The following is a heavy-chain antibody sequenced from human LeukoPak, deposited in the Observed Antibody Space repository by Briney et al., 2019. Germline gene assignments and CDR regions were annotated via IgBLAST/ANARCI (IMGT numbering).Heavy chain of an antibody. J-gene: IGHJ6*03. V-gene: IGHV5-51*01. CDR1: GYTFTSYW. CDR3: ARLGYDILTGYLYYYMDV. Sequence: GESLKISCKGSGYTFTSYWIGWVRQMPEKGLERMGIIYPGDSDTRYSPSFQGQVTISADKSISTAYLQWSSLKASDTAMYYCARLGYDILTGYLYYYMDVWGKGTTVTVSS. D-gene: IGHD3-9*01. CDR2: IYPGDSDT.